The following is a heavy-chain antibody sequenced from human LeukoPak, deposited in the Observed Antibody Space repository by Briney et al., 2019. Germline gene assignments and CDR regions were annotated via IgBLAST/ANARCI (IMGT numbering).Heavy chain of an antibody. CDR3: VRDRDWGFDY. Sequence: GGSLRLSCAASGFTFSSHGMHWVRQAPGKGLEWVTFIRSDGSSNYYGDSVKGRFTLSRDNFKNTLSLQMYSLRAEDTAAYYCVRDRDWGFDYWGQGTLVTVSS. D-gene: IGHD3/OR15-3a*01. CDR2: IRSDGSSN. V-gene: IGHV3-30*02. J-gene: IGHJ4*02. CDR1: GFTFSSHG.